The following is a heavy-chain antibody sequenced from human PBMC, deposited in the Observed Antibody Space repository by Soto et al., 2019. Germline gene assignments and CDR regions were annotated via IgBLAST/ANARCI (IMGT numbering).Heavy chain of an antibody. CDR2: ISAHNGNT. V-gene: IGHV1-18*01. Sequence: QVHLVQSGAEVKKSGASVKVSCKGSGYDFTTYGITWVRQAPGQGLEWMAWISAHNGNTDYARKLPGSGPGTRDTSTSTAYMELRSLRSADTAVYYCARGRYGDYWGQGALVTVSS. D-gene: IGHD1-1*01. J-gene: IGHJ4*02. CDR3: ARGRYGDY. CDR1: GYDFTTYG.